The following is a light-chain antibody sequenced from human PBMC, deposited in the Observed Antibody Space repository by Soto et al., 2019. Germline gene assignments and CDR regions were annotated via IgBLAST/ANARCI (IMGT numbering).Light chain of an antibody. CDR1: SSNIGSNT. CDR3: SAWDDRLNGHWV. CDR2: NTN. Sequence: QSVLTQPPSASGTPGQRVTISCSGSSSNIGSNTGNWYQQLPGTAPKLLIYNTNQRPAGVPDRFSGSKSGTSASLAISGLQSEDEAEYFCSAWDDRLNGHWVFGGGTKVTVL. V-gene: IGLV1-44*01. J-gene: IGLJ3*02.